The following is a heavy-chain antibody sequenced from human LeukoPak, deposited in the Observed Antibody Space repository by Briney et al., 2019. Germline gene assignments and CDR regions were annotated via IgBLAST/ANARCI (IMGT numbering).Heavy chain of an antibody. V-gene: IGHV4-59*08. CDR2: FYYSGST. CDR1: GGSISSYY. CDR3: ARHANGYSSSWHDY. J-gene: IGHJ4*02. Sequence: SETLSLTSTVSGGSISSYYWNWIRQSPQSGVECIGYFYYSGSTNYNPSLKSRVTMSVDTYKNQFSLKLSSVTAADTAVYYCARHANGYSSSWHDYWGQGTLVTVS. D-gene: IGHD6-13*01.